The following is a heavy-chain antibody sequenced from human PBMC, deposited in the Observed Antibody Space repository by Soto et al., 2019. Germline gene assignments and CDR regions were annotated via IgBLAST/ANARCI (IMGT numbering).Heavy chain of an antibody. J-gene: IGHJ4*02. CDR2: IIPSDGRT. D-gene: IGHD6-19*01. Sequence: QVQLVQSGAEVKKPGASVRISCKASGYNFITYYIHWVRQAPGQGLEWMGIIIPSDGRTSYPPRFQGRVTLTSDTSTSTVYLDLVGLRSEDTGVYYCATEGMPVAGGSEDYWGQGTLVTVSS. V-gene: IGHV1-46*01. CDR3: ATEGMPVAGGSEDY. CDR1: GYNFITYY.